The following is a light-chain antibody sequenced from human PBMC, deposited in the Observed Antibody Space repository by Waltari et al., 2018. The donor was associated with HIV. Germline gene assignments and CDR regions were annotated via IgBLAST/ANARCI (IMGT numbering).Light chain of an antibody. V-gene: IGKV1-33*01. J-gene: IGKJ2*01. CDR2: DAS. CDR1: QDITTF. Sequence: DIQMTQSPSSLSAFVGDRATITCQASQDITTFFNWYQQKPGEAPKLLIYDASNLKTGAPSRFSGGGFGTHFTFTITSLQPEDIGTYYCQQYDDVPVTFGQGTKLEI. CDR3: QQYDDVPVT.